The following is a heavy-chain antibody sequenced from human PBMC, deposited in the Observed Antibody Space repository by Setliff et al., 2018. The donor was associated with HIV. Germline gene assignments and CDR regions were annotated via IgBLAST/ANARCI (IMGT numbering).Heavy chain of an antibody. V-gene: IGHV4-59*01. CDR3: ARDRGSYNFWSGLARGDNWFDP. CDR1: GYSISTYY. CDR2: IFYSGSS. D-gene: IGHD3-3*01. J-gene: IGHJ5*02. Sequence: SETLSLTCAVSGYSISTYYWSWIRQPPGKGLEWIGYIFYSGSSNYNPSLKSRVTMSVDTSKNQFSLNLTSVTAADTAVYYCARDRGSYNFWSGLARGDNWFDPWGQGTLVTVSS.